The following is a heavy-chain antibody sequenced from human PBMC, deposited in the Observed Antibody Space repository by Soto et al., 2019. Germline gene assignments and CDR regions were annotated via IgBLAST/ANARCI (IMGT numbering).Heavy chain of an antibody. CDR1: GFSLSNAGLG. J-gene: IGHJ5*02. V-gene: IGHV2-26*04. D-gene: IGHD6-13*01. Sequence: QVTVKESGPVLVKPTETLTLTCTVSGFSLSNAGLGVSWIRQPPGKALEWLAHIFSNDEKSYSTSLKSRLTISKDTSKSQVVLIMTNMDPVDTATYYCASTYSASWYWFDPWCQRALVTVSS. CDR2: IFSNDEK. CDR3: ASTYSASWYWFDP.